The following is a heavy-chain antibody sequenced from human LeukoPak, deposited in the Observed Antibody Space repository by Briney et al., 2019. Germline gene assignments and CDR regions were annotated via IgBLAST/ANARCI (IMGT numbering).Heavy chain of an antibody. Sequence: GGSLRLSCAASGFTFSSYWMSWVRQAPGKGLEWVAVISYDGNIKYYADSVKGRFTISRDNSKNTLYLQMNSLRDEDTAVYYCAKDRPTSITKDRVHKWGQGTLVTVSS. D-gene: IGHD3-10*01. CDR1: GFTFSSYW. J-gene: IGHJ4*02. CDR3: AKDRPTSITKDRVHK. CDR2: ISYDGNIK. V-gene: IGHV3-30*18.